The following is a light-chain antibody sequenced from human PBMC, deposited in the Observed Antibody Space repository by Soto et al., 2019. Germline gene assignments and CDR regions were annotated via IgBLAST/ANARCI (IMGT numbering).Light chain of an antibody. V-gene: IGLV1-40*01. Sequence: QSVLTQPPSVSGAPGQRVTISCTGSSSNIGAGYDVHWYQQLPGTAPKLLMYENTNRPIGVPDRFSGSKSGTSASLAITGLQAEDEADCYCQSYDNSLNIYVFGPGTKLTVL. CDR1: SSNIGAGYD. CDR3: QSYDNSLNIYV. J-gene: IGLJ1*01. CDR2: ENT.